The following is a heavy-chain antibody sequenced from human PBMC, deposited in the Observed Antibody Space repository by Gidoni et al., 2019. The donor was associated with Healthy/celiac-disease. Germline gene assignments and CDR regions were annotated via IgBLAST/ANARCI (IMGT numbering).Heavy chain of an antibody. CDR1: GFTFSSYG. J-gene: IGHJ3*02. D-gene: IGHD3-22*01. V-gene: IGHV3-33*01. CDR2: IWYDGSNK. CDR3: ARDPASLYDSPQFDI. Sequence: QVQLVESGGGVVQPGRSLRPSCAASGFTFSSYGMHWVRQAPGKGLEWVSVIWYDGSNKYYADSVKGRFTISRDNSKNTLYLQMNSLRAEDTAVYYCARDPASLYDSPQFDIWGQGTMVTVSS.